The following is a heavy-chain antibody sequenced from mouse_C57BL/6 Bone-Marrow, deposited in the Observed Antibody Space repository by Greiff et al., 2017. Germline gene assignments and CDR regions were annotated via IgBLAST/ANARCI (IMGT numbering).Heavy chain of an antibody. CDR3: AREVYYGFAY. V-gene: IGHV1-19*01. J-gene: IGHJ3*01. D-gene: IGHD2-1*01. CDR1: GYTFTDYY. Sequence: VQLQQSGPVLVKPGASVKMSCKASGYTFTDYYMNWVKQSHGKSLEWIGVINPYNGGTSYNQKFKGKATLTVDTSSSTAYMELNSLTSVDSAVYCCAREVYYGFAYWGQGTLVTVSA. CDR2: INPYNGGT.